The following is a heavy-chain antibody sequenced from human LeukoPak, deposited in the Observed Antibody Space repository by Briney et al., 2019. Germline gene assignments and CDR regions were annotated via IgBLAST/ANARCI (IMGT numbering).Heavy chain of an antibody. CDR3: ARRGGSGYYGD. CDR1: GFTFSSYW. J-gene: IGHJ4*02. CDR2: IKQDGSEQ. V-gene: IGHV3-7*01. Sequence: GGSLRLSCAASGFTFSSYWMSWFRQAPGKGLEWVANIKQDGSEQHYVDSVKGRFTISRDNAKNSLYLQMNSLRAEDTAVYYCARRGGSGYYGDWGQGTLVTVSS. D-gene: IGHD3-3*01.